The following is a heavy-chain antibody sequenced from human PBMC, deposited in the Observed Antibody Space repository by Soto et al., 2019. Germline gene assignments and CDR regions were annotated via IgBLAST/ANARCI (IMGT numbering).Heavy chain of an antibody. V-gene: IGHV4-30-2*01. Sequence: SETLSLTCAVSGGSISSGGYSWSWIRQPPGKGLEWIGYIYHSGSTYYNPSLKSRVTISVDRSKNQFSLKLSSVTAADTAVYYCARGITPFDPWGQGTLVTVSS. CDR3: ARGITPFDP. CDR2: IYHSGST. D-gene: IGHD3-16*01. CDR1: GGSISSGGYS. J-gene: IGHJ5*02.